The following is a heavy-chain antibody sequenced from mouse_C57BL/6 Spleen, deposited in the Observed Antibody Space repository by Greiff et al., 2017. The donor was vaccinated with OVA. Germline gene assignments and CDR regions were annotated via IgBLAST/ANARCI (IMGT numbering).Heavy chain of an antibody. V-gene: IGHV1-53*01. CDR2: INPSNGGT. Sequence: QVQLQQPGTELVKPGASVKLSCKASGYTFTSYWMHWVKQRPGQGLEWIGNINPSNGGTNYNEKFKSKATLTVDKSSSTAYMQLSSRTSEDSAVYYCARATTVVARYFDYWGQGTTLTVSS. J-gene: IGHJ2*01. CDR3: ARATTVVARYFDY. CDR1: GYTFTSYW. D-gene: IGHD1-1*01.